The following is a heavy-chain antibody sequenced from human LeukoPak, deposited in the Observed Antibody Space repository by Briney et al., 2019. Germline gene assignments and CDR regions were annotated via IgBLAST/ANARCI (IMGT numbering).Heavy chain of an antibody. CDR1: GFTFSNYS. CDR2: ISGSNSYI. D-gene: IGHD2-2*02. CDR3: ARDLYNNWFDP. Sequence: GGSLRLSCVASGFTFSNYSMNWVRQAPGKGLEWVSSISGSNSYIYYADSVRGRFTISRDNAKNSLYLQMNSLRAEDTAVYYCARDLYNNWFDPWGQGTLVTVSS. V-gene: IGHV3-21*01. J-gene: IGHJ5*02.